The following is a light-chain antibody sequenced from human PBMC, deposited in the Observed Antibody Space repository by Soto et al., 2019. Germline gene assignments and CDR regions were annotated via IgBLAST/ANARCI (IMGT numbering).Light chain of an antibody. J-gene: IGKJ2*01. CDR3: QQYGNSPKT. CDR1: QSVRPNF. V-gene: IGKV3-20*01. Sequence: EIVLTQSPGTLSLSPGERVTLSCRASQSVRPNFLAWYQQKPGQAPRLLIYGTSSSATGIPDRFSGSGSGTDFTLTISRLEPEDFAVYYCQQYGNSPKTFGQGTKLEIK. CDR2: GTS.